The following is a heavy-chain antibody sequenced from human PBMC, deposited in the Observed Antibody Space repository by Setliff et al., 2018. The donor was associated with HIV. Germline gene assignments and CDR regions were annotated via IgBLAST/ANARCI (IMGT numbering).Heavy chain of an antibody. V-gene: IGHV1-46*01. Sequence: VASVKVSCKASGYTFTSYYMHWVRQAPGQGLEWMGIINPSSGSTTYAQKFQGRVTMTRDTSTSTVYMELSSLRSEDTAVYYCGRNRGNGCYYYDSWGQGTLVTVSS. CDR2: INPSSGST. CDR3: GRNRGNGCYYYDS. D-gene: IGHD3-22*01. J-gene: IGHJ4*02. CDR1: GYTFTSYY.